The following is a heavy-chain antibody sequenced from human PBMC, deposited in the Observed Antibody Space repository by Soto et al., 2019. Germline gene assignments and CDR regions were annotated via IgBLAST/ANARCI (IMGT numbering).Heavy chain of an antibody. CDR1: GYTFTSYG. CDR3: ARGGVGATVSPGSYYYYGMDV. D-gene: IGHD1-26*01. CDR2: INAGNGNT. V-gene: IGHV1-3*01. J-gene: IGHJ6*02. Sequence: GASVKVSCKASGYTFTSYGMHWVRQAPGQRLEWKGWINAGNGNTKYSQKFQGRVTITRDTSASTAYMELSSLRSEDTAVYYCARGGVGATVSPGSYYYYGMDVWGQGTTVTVSS.